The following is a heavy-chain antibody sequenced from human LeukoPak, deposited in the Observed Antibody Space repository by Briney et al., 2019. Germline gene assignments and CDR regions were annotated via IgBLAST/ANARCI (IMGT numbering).Heavy chain of an antibody. CDR1: GYTYTIFY. Sequence: GASVKLFCNSSGYTYTIFYTRGARRAPAQGREGVGGHSGDYIKTNYAQKIQGRVNMTTDTSTSTAYLDLTSLRLDDTAIYYCARDVFHWNYYGWLQYDFWGQGTLVTVSS. D-gene: IGHD1-7*01. J-gene: IGHJ4*02. CDR3: ARDVFHWNYYGWLQYDF. V-gene: IGHV1-18*01. CDR2: HSGDYIKT.